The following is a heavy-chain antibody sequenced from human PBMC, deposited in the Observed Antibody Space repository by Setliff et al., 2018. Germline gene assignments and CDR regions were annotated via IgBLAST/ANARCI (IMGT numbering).Heavy chain of an antibody. CDR2: IIPILGIA. J-gene: IGHJ4*02. CDR3: ATLGTMVRGVEFDY. Sequence: SVKVSCKASGGTFSSYAISWVRQAPGQGLEWMGGIIPILGIANYAEKFQGRVTITADTSTDTAYMELSSLRSEDTAVYYCATLGTMVRGVEFDYWGQGTLVTVS. D-gene: IGHD3-10*01. V-gene: IGHV1-69*10. CDR1: GGTFSSYA.